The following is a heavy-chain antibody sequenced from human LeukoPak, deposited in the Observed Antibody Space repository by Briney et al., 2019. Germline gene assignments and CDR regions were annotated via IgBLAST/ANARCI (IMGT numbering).Heavy chain of an antibody. CDR2: IWYDGSNK. CDR3: ARGAGGYDWNDAFDI. D-gene: IGHD5-12*01. V-gene: IGHV3-33*01. J-gene: IGHJ3*02. CDR1: GFTFSSYG. Sequence: WGSLRLSCAASGFTFSSYGMHWVRQAPGKGLEGVAVIWYDGSNKYYADSVKGRFTISRDNSKNTLSLQMNSLRAEDTAVYYCARGAGGYDWNDAFDIWGQGTMVTVSS.